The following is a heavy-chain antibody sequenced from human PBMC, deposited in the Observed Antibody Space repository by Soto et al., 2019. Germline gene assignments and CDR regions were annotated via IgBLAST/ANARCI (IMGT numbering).Heavy chain of an antibody. Sequence: GGSLRLSCAASGFTFSSYAMSWVRQAPGKGLEWVSAISGSGGSTYYADSVKGWFTISRDNSKNTLYLQMNSLRAEDTAVYYCAKDIAAAGIFDYWGQGTLVTVSS. V-gene: IGHV3-23*01. J-gene: IGHJ4*02. CDR3: AKDIAAAGIFDY. D-gene: IGHD6-13*01. CDR2: ISGSGGST. CDR1: GFTFSSYA.